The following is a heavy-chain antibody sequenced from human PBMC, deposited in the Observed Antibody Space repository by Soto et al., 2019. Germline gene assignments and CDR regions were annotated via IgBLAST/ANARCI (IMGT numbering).Heavy chain of an antibody. CDR2: IDTDGSTT. V-gene: IGHV3-74*01. CDR1: GFTFSNYW. CDR3: ACSRRPARLGPKGAIDY. D-gene: IGHD2-15*01. Sequence: PGGSLRLSCATCGFTFSNYWMHWVRQVPGRXLVWVSRIDTDGSTTSYADFAKGRFTISRDNAKSTLSLQMNSLRAEDTAIYYCACSRRPARLGPKGAIDYWGQGTLVTVSS. J-gene: IGHJ4*02.